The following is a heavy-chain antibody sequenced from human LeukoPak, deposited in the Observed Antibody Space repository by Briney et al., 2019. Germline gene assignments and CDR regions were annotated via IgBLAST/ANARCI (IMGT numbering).Heavy chain of an antibody. J-gene: IGHJ6*03. D-gene: IGHD3-10*01. Sequence: PGGSLRLSCAASGFTFSSYGMHWVRQAPGKGLEGVAFIRYDGSNKYYADSVKGRFTISRDNSKNTLYLQMNSLRAEDTAVYYCAKDRRGDYYYYTDVWGKGTTVTVSS. CDR2: IRYDGSNK. CDR1: GFTFSSYG. CDR3: AKDRRGDYYYYTDV. V-gene: IGHV3-30*02.